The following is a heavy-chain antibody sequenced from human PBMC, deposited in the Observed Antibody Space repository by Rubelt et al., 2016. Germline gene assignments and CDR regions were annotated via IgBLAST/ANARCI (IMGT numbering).Heavy chain of an antibody. D-gene: IGHD1-1*01. CDR3: ARGLDLHYWNFDV. Sequence: QVQLVQSGSELKKPGASVKVSCKASGYTFTSYAMNWVRQAPGQGLEWMGWININTESRMFAQGFTGRVACSVDTSVSTAYLEISSLSSEDTAIYYCARGLDLHYWNFDVWGRGTLVTVSS. V-gene: IGHV7-4-1*02. CDR2: ININTESR. J-gene: IGHJ2*01. CDR1: GYTFTSYA.